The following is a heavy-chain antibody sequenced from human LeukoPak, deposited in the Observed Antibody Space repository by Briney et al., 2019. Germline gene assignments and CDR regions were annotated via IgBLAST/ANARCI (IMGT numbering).Heavy chain of an antibody. CDR3: ARHPRAHIVVVPAAIYY. CDR1: GGSISSSSYY. Sequence: PSETLSLTCTVSGGSISSSSYYWGWIRQPPGKGLEWIGSIYYSGSTYYNPSLKGRVTISVDTSKNQFSLKLSSVTAADTAVYYCARHPRAHIVVVPAAIYYWGQGTLVTVSS. D-gene: IGHD2-2*01. CDR2: IYYSGST. J-gene: IGHJ4*02. V-gene: IGHV4-39*01.